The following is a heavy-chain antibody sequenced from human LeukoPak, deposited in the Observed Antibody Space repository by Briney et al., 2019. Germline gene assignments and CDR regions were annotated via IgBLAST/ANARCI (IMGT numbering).Heavy chain of an antibody. CDR3: ARGPAVMIQPLYY. J-gene: IGHJ4*02. V-gene: IGHV4-34*01. D-gene: IGHD5-18*01. Sequence: SETLSLTCAVYGGSFSGYYWSWIRQPPGKGLEWIGEINHSGSTNYNPSLKSRVTISVDTSKNQFSLKLSSVTAADTAVYYCARGPAVMIQPLYYWGQGTLVTVSS. CDR2: INHSGST. CDR1: GGSFSGYY.